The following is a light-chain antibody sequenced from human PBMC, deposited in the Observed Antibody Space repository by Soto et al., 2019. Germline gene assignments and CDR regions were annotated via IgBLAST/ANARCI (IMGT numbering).Light chain of an antibody. Sequence: QSVLTQPASVSGSPGQSITISCTGTSSDVGGYNYVSWYQQHPGKAPKLMISGVSNRPSGVSNRFSGSKSGNTASLTISGLQTEDEADYYCILYTTSVTYVFGTGTKLTVL. CDR2: GVS. CDR1: SSDVGGYNY. V-gene: IGLV2-14*01. J-gene: IGLJ1*01. CDR3: ILYTTSVTYV.